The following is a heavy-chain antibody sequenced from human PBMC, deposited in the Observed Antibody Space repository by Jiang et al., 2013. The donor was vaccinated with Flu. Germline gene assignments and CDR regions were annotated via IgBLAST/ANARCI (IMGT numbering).Heavy chain of an antibody. D-gene: IGHD4-17*01. CDR2: ISYDGILK. CDR3: VRDESDYGDY. V-gene: IGHV3-30*04. Sequence: VQLLESGGGLVQPGGSLRLSCAGSGFNFSSYAMHWVRQAPGKGLEWVALISYDGILKYYADSVRGRFTVSRDNSKSTLSLQMNXLRGEDTALYYCVRDESDYGDY. CDR1: GFNFSSYA. J-gene: IGHJ4*03.